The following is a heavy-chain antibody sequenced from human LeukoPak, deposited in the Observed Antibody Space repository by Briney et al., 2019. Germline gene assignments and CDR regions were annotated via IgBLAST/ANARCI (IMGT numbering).Heavy chain of an antibody. V-gene: IGHV4-30-2*01. CDR2: IYHSGST. CDR3: ARDRSYSGSYYTPLGFDY. CDR1: GGSISSGGYS. J-gene: IGHJ4*02. Sequence: SQTLSLTCAVSGGSISSGGYSWSWIRQPPGKGLEWIGYIYHSGSTYYNPSLKSRVTISVDRSKNQFSLKLSSVTAADTAVYYCARDRSYSGSYYTPLGFDYWGQGTLVTVSS. D-gene: IGHD1-26*01.